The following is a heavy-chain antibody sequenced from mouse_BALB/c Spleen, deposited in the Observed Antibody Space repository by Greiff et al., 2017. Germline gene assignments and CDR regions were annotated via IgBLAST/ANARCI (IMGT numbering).Heavy chain of an antibody. V-gene: IGHV1-54*01. J-gene: IGHJ2*01. CDR2: INPGSGGT. D-gene: IGHD4-1*01. CDR3: ARSGTNY. CDR1: GYAFTNYL. Sequence: VQRVESGAELVRPGTSVKVSCKASGYAFTNYLIEWVKQRPGQGLEWIGVINPGSGGTNYNEKFKGKATLTADKSSSTAYMQLSSLTSDDSAVYFCARSGTNYWGQGTTLTVSS.